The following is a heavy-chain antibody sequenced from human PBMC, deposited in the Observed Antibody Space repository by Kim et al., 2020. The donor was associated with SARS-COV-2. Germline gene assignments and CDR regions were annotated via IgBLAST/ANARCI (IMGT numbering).Heavy chain of an antibody. CDR3: ASHTGIAVAGDFDY. J-gene: IGHJ4*02. V-gene: IGHV1-18*01. Sequence: EQKLQGRATMTPDTSPSTAYMELRSLRSDDTAVYYCASHTGIAVAGDFDYWGQGTLVTVSS. D-gene: IGHD6-19*01.